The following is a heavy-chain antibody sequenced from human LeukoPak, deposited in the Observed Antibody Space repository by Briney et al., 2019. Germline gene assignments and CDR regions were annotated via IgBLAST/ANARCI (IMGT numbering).Heavy chain of an antibody. V-gene: IGHV1-2*02. J-gene: IGHJ4*02. D-gene: IGHD1-1*01. CDR1: GYTFTGYY. Sequence: GASVKVSCKASGYTFTGYYMHWVRQAPGQGLEWMGWINPNSGGTNYAQKFQGRVTMTRDTSISTAYMELRSLRSDDTAVYYCARDPGNWNDQGPHLPIDYWGQGTLVTVSS. CDR3: ARDPGNWNDQGPHLPIDY. CDR2: INPNSGGT.